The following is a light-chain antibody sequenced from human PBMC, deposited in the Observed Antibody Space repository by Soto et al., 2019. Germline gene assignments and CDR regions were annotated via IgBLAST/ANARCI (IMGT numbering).Light chain of an antibody. CDR1: QSVSSSY. Sequence: IVLTQSPVALSLSPGDRATLSCRASQSVSSSYLAWYQQKPGQAPRLLIYGASSRATGIPDRFSGSGSETDFTLTVSRLEPGDFAVYYCQQYGSSPGTFGQGTKVDIK. CDR3: QQYGSSPGT. V-gene: IGKV3-20*01. CDR2: GAS. J-gene: IGKJ1*01.